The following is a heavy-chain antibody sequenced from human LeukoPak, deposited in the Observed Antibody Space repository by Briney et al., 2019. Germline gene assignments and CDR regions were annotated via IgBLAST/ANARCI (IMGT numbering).Heavy chain of an antibody. CDR1: GFIFSHHG. D-gene: IGHD5-24*01. CDR2: IRADAVTT. V-gene: IGHV3-23*01. Sequence: QSGGSLRLSCATSGFIFSHHGMNWVRQAPGKGLKWVSGIRADAVTTYYADSVKGPFIISRDNSKNTVYLQMNSLSAEDAAVYYCVKDDGWVQYANWGQGTLVTVSS. J-gene: IGHJ4*02. CDR3: VKDDGWVQYAN.